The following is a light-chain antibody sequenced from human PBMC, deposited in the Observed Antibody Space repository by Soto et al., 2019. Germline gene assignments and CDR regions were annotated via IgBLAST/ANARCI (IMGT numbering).Light chain of an antibody. CDR2: GAS. V-gene: IGKV3D-15*01. CDR1: QSVASRN. CDR3: QKYNIAPWT. Sequence: EIVMTQSPVTLSVSPGERATLSCRASQSVASRNLAWYQQKSGQAPRLLIYGASSRAIHTPDRFSGSGSGTDFTLTISSLQPEDVATYYCQKYNIAPWTFGQGTKVDIK. J-gene: IGKJ1*01.